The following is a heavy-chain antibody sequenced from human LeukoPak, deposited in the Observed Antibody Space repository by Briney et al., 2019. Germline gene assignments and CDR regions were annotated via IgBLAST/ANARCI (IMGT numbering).Heavy chain of an antibody. CDR3: ARGGLSSRIDY. CDR1: GFTFTSYG. Sequence: ASVKVSCKASGFTFTSYGFSWVRQAPGQGLEWVGWISAYNGYTNYAQNLQGRVTMTTDTSTSTAYMELRSLRSDDTAVYYCARGGLSSRIDYWGQGTLVTVPS. V-gene: IGHV1-18*01. J-gene: IGHJ4*02. CDR2: ISAYNGYT. D-gene: IGHD2-2*01.